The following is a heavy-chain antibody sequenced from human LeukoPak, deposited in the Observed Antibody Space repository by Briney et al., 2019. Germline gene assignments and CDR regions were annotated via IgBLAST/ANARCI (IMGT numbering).Heavy chain of an antibody. CDR3: ARQDDSSGYYSSYFDY. Sequence: PSETLSLTCTVSGGSISSSSYYCGWIRQPPGKGLEWIGSIYYSGSTYYNPSLKSRVTISVDTSKNQFSLKLSSVTAADTAVYYCARQDDSSGYYSSYFDYWGQGTLVTVSS. CDR2: IYYSGST. CDR1: GGSISSSSYY. J-gene: IGHJ4*02. D-gene: IGHD3-22*01. V-gene: IGHV4-39*01.